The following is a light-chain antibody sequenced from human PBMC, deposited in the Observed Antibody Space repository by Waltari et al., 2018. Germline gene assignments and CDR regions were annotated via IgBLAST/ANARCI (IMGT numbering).Light chain of an antibody. J-gene: IGKJ2*01. CDR1: QIVLYSSNNENY. CDR3: QHYDHSPRMYT. V-gene: IGKV4-1*01. CDR2: DVS. Sequence: DIVMTQSPDSLAVSLGERATINCKSSQIVLYSSNNENYLAWYQQKPGQPPRLLIYDVSGRATGIPDRFSASGSGTDFTLTISRLEPEDFAVYYCQHYDHSPRMYTFGQGTKLEIK.